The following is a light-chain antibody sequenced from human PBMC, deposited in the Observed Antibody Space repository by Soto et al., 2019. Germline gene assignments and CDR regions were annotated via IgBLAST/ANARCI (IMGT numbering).Light chain of an antibody. CDR2: AAS. Sequence: DIQLTQSPSFLSASVGDRVTITCRASQGINNYLAWYQQKPGKAPKLLIYAASTLQSGVPSRFSGSGYGTEFTLTISSLQPEDFATYYCQHLNSYPLTFGQGTRLEIK. CDR1: QGINNY. J-gene: IGKJ5*01. V-gene: IGKV1-9*01. CDR3: QHLNSYPLT.